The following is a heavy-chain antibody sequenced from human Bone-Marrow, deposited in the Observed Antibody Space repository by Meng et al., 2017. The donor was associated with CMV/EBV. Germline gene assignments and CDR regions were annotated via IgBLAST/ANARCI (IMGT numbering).Heavy chain of an antibody. D-gene: IGHD2-2*01. CDR2: ISGSGGST. CDR1: FGSYA. V-gene: IGHV3-23*01. J-gene: IGHJ1*01. Sequence: FGSYAMSWVRQAPGKGLECVSAISGSGGSTYYADSVKGRFTIARDNSKNTLYLQMNSLRAEDTAVYYCAKHKYKPAYCSSTSCYLFQHWGQGTLVTVSS. CDR3: AKHKYKPAYCSSTSCYLFQH.